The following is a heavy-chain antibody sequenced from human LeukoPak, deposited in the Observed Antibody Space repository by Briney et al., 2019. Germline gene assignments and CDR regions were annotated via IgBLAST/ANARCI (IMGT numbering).Heavy chain of an antibody. D-gene: IGHD3-22*01. V-gene: IGHV3-7*01. J-gene: IGHJ4*02. CDR1: GFTVSTNY. CDR3: ARDIRRGYYYDSSGYYFSY. CDR2: IKQDGSEK. Sequence: GGSLRLSCAASGFTVSTNYMSWVRQAPGKGLEWVANIKQDGSEKYYVDSVKGRFTISRDNAKNSLYLQMNSLRAEDTAVYYCARDIRRGYYYDSSGYYFSYWGQGTLVTVSS.